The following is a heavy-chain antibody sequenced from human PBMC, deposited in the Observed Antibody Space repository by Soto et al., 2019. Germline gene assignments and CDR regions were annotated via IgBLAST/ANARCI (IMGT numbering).Heavy chain of an antibody. CDR3: TTDLPSSSAWDNDF. Sequence: EVQLVESGGGLVQPGGSLRLSFAASGFTFSDAWMNWVRQAPGNGLECVARIMYKNDAESTNYAAPVKGRFTISRDDSKNTLFLQMDSLKTEDTAIYYCTTDLPSSSAWDNDFWGQGTLVTVSS. CDR1: GFTFSDAW. D-gene: IGHD3-22*01. J-gene: IGHJ4*02. CDR2: IMYKNDAEST. V-gene: IGHV3-15*07.